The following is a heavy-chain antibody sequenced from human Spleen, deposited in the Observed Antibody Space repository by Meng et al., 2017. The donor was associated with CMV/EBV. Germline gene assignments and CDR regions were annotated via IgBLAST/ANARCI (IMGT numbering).Heavy chain of an antibody. CDR3: TTTYSYCSSTSCYFNWFDP. J-gene: IGHJ5*02. CDR1: GGSFSSYY. D-gene: IGHD2-2*01. CDR2: IKSKTDGGTT. Sequence: ETLSLTCTVSGGSFSSYYWSWIRQPPGKGLEWVGRIKSKTDGGTTDYAAPVKGRFTISRDDSKNTLYLQMNSLKTEDTAVYYCTTTYSYCSSTSCYFNWFDPWGQGTLVTVSS. V-gene: IGHV3-15*01.